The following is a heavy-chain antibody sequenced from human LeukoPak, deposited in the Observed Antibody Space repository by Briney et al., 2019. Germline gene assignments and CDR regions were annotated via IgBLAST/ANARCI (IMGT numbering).Heavy chain of an antibody. CDR1: GYSISSGYY. Sequence: SETLSLTCAVSGYSISSGYYWGWIRQPPGKGLEWIGSIYHSGSTYYNPSLKSRVTISVDTSKNQFSLKLSSVTAADTAVYYCARHHCSSTSCSDAFXXWGQGTMVT. CDR3: ARHHCSSTSCSDAFXX. CDR2: IYHSGST. J-gene: IGHJ3*01. V-gene: IGHV4-38-2*01. D-gene: IGHD2-2*01.